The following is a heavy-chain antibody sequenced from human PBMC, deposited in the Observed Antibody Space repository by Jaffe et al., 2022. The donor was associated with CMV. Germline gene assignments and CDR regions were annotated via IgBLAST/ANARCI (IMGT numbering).Heavy chain of an antibody. D-gene: IGHD6-13*01. CDR3: AHLGGSSWSLRGYYYMDV. J-gene: IGHJ6*03. Sequence: EVQLVESGGGLVKPGGSLRLSCAASGFTFSSYSMNWVRQAPGKGLEWVSSISSSSSYIYYADSVKGRFTISRDNAKNSLYLQMNSLRAEDTAVYYCAHLGGSSWSLRGYYYMDVWGKGTTVTVSS. CDR2: ISSSSSYI. V-gene: IGHV3-21*01. CDR1: GFTFSSYS.